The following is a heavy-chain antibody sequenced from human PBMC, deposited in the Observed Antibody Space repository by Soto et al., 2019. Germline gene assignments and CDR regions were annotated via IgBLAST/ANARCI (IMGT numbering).Heavy chain of an antibody. D-gene: IGHD1-1*01. J-gene: IGHJ3*02. V-gene: IGHV4-34*01. CDR3: ARVARGTATTVVDAFDI. CDR2: ISHSGRI. Sequence: QVQLQQWGAGLLKPSETLSLTCAVYGGSVSSGSYYWSWIRQPPGKGLEWIAEISHSGRIHFNPSHKGRVTISVDTSKNQFSLKMSSVTAADTALYYCARVARGTATTVVDAFDIWGQGTMVTVSS. CDR1: GGSVSSGSYY.